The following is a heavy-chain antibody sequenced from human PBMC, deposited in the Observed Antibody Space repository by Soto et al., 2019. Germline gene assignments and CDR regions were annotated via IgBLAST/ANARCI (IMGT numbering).Heavy chain of an antibody. CDR2: IIPIFGTA. Sequence: SVKVSCKASGGTFSSYAISWVRQAPGQGLEWMGGIIPIFGTANYAQKFQGRVTITADESTSTAYMELSSLRSEDTAVYYCARRRGYCTNGVCYTDSGSYYYYYGMDVWGQGATVTVYS. D-gene: IGHD2-8*01. CDR1: GGTFSSYA. J-gene: IGHJ6*02. CDR3: ARRRGYCTNGVCYTDSGSYYYYYGMDV. V-gene: IGHV1-69*13.